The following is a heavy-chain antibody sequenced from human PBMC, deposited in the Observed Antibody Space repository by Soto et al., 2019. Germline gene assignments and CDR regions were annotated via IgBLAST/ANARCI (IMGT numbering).Heavy chain of an antibody. Sequence: QAQLVESGGGVVQPGTSLRLSCAASGFTISTHGMHWVRQAPGKGLEWLANIWYDGSNKFYAESVKGRFSISKDNSKNTLYLQMSRLRAEDTAVYYCAAATTWNFHFTYGGQGTQVTVSS. CDR3: AAATTWNFHFTY. CDR1: GFTISTHG. CDR2: IWYDGSNK. J-gene: IGHJ4*02. D-gene: IGHD1-7*01. V-gene: IGHV3-33*03.